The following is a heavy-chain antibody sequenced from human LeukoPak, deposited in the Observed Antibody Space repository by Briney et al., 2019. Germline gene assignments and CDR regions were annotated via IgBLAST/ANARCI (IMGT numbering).Heavy chain of an antibody. J-gene: IGHJ4*02. Sequence: GGSLRLSCAASGFTFSSYGMHWVRQAPGKGLEWVAVISYDGSNKYYADSVKGRFTISRDNSKNTLYLQMNSLRAEDTAVYYCAKEACSSTSCYFFDYWGQGTLVTVSS. CDR2: ISYDGSNK. CDR3: AKEACSSTSCYFFDY. V-gene: IGHV3-30*18. D-gene: IGHD2-2*01. CDR1: GFTFSSYG.